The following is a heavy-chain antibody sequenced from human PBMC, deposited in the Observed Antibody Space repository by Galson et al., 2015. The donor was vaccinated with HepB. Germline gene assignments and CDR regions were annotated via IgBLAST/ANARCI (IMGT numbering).Heavy chain of an antibody. Sequence: SVKVSCKASGGTFSSYAISWVRQAPGQGLEWMGRIIPILGIANYAQKFQGRVTITADKSTSTAYMELSSLRSEDTAVYYCARRRGGGMIGYCSGGSCQEEDYWGQGTLVTVSS. J-gene: IGHJ4*02. D-gene: IGHD2-15*01. CDR1: GGTFSSYA. CDR2: IIPILGIA. CDR3: ARRRGGGMIGYCSGGSCQEEDY. V-gene: IGHV1-69*04.